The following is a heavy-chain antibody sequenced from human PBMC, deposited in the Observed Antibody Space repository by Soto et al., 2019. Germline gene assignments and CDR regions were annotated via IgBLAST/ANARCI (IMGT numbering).Heavy chain of an antibody. J-gene: IGHJ6*03. CDR2: INAGNGNT. D-gene: IGHD2-15*01. Sequence: ASVKVSCKASGYTFTSYAMHWVRQAPGQRLEWMGWINAGNGNTKYSQKFQGRVTITRDTSASTAYMELSRLRSEDRAVYYCARVGYCSGGSCSTSPGRPVLDYYYYYMDVWGKGTTVTVSS. CDR3: ARVGYCSGGSCSTSPGRPVLDYYYYYMDV. CDR1: GYTFTSYA. V-gene: IGHV1-3*01.